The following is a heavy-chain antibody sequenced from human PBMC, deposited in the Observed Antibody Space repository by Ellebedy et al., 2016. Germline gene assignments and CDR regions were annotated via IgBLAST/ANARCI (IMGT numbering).Heavy chain of an antibody. V-gene: IGHV4-59*08. CDR2: IYYSGST. CDR1: GGSISSYY. Sequence: SETLSLTCTVSGGSISSYYWSWIRQPPGKGLEWIGYIYYSGSTNYNPSLKSRVTISVDTSKNQFSLKLSSVTAADTAVYYCARRPGGYGDYFDYWGQGTLVTVSS. J-gene: IGHJ4*02. D-gene: IGHD5-12*01. CDR3: ARRPGGYGDYFDY.